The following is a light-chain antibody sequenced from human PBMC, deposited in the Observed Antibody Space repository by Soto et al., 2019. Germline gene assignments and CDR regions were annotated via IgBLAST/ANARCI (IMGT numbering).Light chain of an antibody. J-gene: IGLJ3*02. CDR3: SSYTSSSTLV. CDR1: SSDVGVYNY. V-gene: IGLV2-14*01. Sequence: QSALTQPASVSGSPGQSITISCTGTSSDVGVYNYVSWYQQHPGKAPKLIVYEVSHRPSGVSNRFSGSKSGDTASLTISGLQAEDEADSYCSSYTSSSTLVFGGGTKVTVL. CDR2: EVS.